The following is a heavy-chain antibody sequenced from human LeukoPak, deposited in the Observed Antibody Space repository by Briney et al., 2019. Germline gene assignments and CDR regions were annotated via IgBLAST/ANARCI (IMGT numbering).Heavy chain of an antibody. J-gene: IGHJ4*02. Sequence: PSETLSLTCNVSGASFTRGGYYWSWIRQPPGKGLEWIGYIYYSGSTYYNPSLKSRVTISVDTSKNQFSLKLSSVTAADTAVYYCARAAVAGTLSTDLDYWGQGTLVTVSS. CDR3: ARAAVAGTLSTDLDY. V-gene: IGHV4-30-4*01. CDR1: GASFTRGGYY. CDR2: IYYSGST. D-gene: IGHD6-19*01.